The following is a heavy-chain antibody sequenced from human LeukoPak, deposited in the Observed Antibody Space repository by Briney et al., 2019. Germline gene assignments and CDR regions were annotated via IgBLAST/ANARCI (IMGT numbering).Heavy chain of an antibody. CDR1: GGSISSGSYY. Sequence: PSETLSLTCTVSGGSISSGSYYWRWIRQPAGKGLEWIERVHTSGSTNYNPSLKSRVTISVDTSKNQFSLKLSSVTAADTAVYYCARDSYGSGSWHNWFDPWGQGTLVTVSS. D-gene: IGHD3-10*01. CDR2: VHTSGST. J-gene: IGHJ5*02. CDR3: ARDSYGSGSWHNWFDP. V-gene: IGHV4-61*02.